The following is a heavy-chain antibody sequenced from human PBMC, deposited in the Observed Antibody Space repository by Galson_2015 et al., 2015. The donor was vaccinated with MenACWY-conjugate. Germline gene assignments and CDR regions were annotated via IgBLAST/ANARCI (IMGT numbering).Heavy chain of an antibody. D-gene: IGHD1-7*01. V-gene: IGHV1-18*01. Sequence: SVKVSCKASGCTFTSHGINWVRQAPGQGLEWLGRISAYNANTNYARNLQGRVTMTTDTSTSTAYMELRSLRSDDTAVYYCARGNYELDFWGQGTLVTVSS. CDR3: ARGNYELDF. J-gene: IGHJ4*02. CDR2: ISAYNANT. CDR1: GCTFTSHG.